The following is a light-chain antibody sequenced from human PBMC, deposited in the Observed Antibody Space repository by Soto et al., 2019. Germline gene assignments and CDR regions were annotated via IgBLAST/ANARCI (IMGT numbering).Light chain of an antibody. V-gene: IGLV1-51*01. CDR2: DIN. J-gene: IGLJ3*02. Sequence: QSVLTQPPSVSAAPGQTVTIACSGSKSNIGKNYISWCQQLPGTAPKLVIYDINKRPSGIGDRFSGSKSGTSAALGITGLQTGDEAYYFCASWDTNLSAVVFGGGTKLTVL. CDR1: KSNIGKNY. CDR3: ASWDTNLSAVV.